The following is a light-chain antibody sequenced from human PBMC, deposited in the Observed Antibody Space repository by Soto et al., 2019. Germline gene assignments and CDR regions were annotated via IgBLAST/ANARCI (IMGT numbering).Light chain of an antibody. CDR2: GAS. CDR3: QQYNNWPWYT. Sequence: EIVMTQSPATLYVSPGERATLSCRASQSVSSNLAWYQQKPGQAPRLVIYGASTRATGIPARFSGSGSGTEFTLTISSLQSEDFAVYYCQQYNNWPWYTFGQGTKLEIK. J-gene: IGKJ2*01. CDR1: QSVSSN. V-gene: IGKV3-15*01.